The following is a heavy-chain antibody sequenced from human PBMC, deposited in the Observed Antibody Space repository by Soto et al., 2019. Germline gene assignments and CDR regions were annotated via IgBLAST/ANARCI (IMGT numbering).Heavy chain of an antibody. CDR2: VYYSGRT. V-gene: IGHV4-61*01. CDR1: GGSVSSGNYY. D-gene: IGHD2-2*01. Sequence: TLSLTCTVSGGSVSSGNYYWSWIRQPPGKGLEWIGSVYYSGRTKYNPSLKRRVTISVDTSRNQFSLKVNPVTAADAAVYYCARDTVVVPALFDPWGQGTLVTVSS. CDR3: ARDTVVVPALFDP. J-gene: IGHJ5*02.